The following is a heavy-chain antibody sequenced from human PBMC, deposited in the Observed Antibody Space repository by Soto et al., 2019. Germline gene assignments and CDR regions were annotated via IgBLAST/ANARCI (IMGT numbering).Heavy chain of an antibody. D-gene: IGHD2-2*01. Sequence: EVQLLESGGGLVQPGGSLRLSCVGSGFTFINYAMNWVRQTPGKGLEWVSGISGGGDRTFDADCVKGRFTISRDNSKNTVNLQMNSLRADDTAVYYCARKVLGSTSRPDWWYFDLWGRGTLVTVSS. CDR3: ARKVLGSTSRPDWWYFDL. CDR1: GFTFINYA. CDR2: ISGGGDRT. V-gene: IGHV3-23*01. J-gene: IGHJ2*01.